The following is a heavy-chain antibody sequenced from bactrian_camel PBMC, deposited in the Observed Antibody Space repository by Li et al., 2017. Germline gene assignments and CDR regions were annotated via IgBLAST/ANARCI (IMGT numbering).Heavy chain of an antibody. Sequence: DVQLVESGGGLVQPGGSLRLSCAASGFTFSTYDMSWVRQAPGKGLEWVSASDSGGGNTYYADSVKGRFTISRDNAKNTLYLQLNSLKTEDTGMYYCARPAREYGGRWYSGYFGVWGQGTQVTVS. J-gene: IGHJ6*01. CDR1: GFTFSTYD. D-gene: IGHD6*01. V-gene: IGHV3S40*01. CDR3: ARPAREYGGRWYSGYFGV. CDR2: SDSGGGNT.